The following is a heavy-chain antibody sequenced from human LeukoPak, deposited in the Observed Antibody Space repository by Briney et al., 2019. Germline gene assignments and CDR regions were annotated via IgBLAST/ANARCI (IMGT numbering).Heavy chain of an antibody. CDR2: IIPILGIA. CDR1: GGTFSSYT. V-gene: IGHV1-69*02. D-gene: IGHD1-14*01. J-gene: IGHJ6*03. Sequence: SVKVSCKASGGTFSSYTISWVRQAPGQGREWMGRIIPILGIANYAQKFQGRVTFTADKSTSTAYMELSSLRSEDTAVYYCARATGAASALYMDVWGKGTTVTVSS. CDR3: ARATGAASALYMDV.